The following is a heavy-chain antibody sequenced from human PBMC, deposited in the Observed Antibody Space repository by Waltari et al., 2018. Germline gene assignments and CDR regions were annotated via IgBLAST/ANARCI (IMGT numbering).Heavy chain of an antibody. D-gene: IGHD3-10*01. J-gene: IGHJ6*03. CDR1: GYSIISGYY. CDR2: IYQSGST. V-gene: IGHV4-38-2*01. Sequence: QVQLQESGPGLVKPSETLSLTCAVSGYSIISGYYWAWIRQPPGKGLEWIGSIYQSGSTKYNPSLKSRVTISLDTSKNQFSLKVTSVTAADTAVYYCAKTSGGDYYYYYYMDVWGKGTTVTVSS. CDR3: AKTSGGDYYYYYYMDV.